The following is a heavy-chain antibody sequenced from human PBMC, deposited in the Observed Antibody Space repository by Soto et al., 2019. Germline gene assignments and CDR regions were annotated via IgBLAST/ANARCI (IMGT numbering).Heavy chain of an antibody. J-gene: IGHJ5*02. Sequence: SETLSLTCAVYGGSFSGYYWSWIRQPPGKGLEWIGEINHSGSTNYNPSLKSRVTISVDTPKNQFSLKLSSVTAADTAVYYCARSQFNYDILTGRHNWFDPWGQGTLVTVSS. D-gene: IGHD3-9*01. CDR2: INHSGST. CDR3: ARSQFNYDILTGRHNWFDP. CDR1: GGSFSGYY. V-gene: IGHV4-34*01.